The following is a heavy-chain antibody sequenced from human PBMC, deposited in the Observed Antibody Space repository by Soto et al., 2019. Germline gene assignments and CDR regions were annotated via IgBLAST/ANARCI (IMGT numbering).Heavy chain of an antibody. CDR2: IYPGDSDT. CDR3: ARGKYYGSGSYPSYYYYGMDV. CDR1: GYSFTSYW. D-gene: IGHD3-10*01. J-gene: IGHJ6*02. V-gene: IGHV5-51*01. Sequence: PGESLKISCKGSGYSFTSYWIGWVRQMPGKGLEWMGIIYPGDSDTRYSPSFQGQVTISADKSISTAYLQWSSLKASDTDMYYCARGKYYGSGSYPSYYYYGMDVWGQGTTVTAP.